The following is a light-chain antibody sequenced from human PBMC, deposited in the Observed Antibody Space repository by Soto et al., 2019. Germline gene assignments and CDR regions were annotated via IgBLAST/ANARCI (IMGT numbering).Light chain of an antibody. Sequence: EIVLTQSPATFSVSPGERVTLSCRASQSVSNKLAWYQQKPGQAPRLLIYGASTRATGIPARFSGSGSGTEFILTISSLQSEDFAVYYCQQYGSSPLTFGQGTRLEIK. CDR2: GAS. V-gene: IGKV3D-15*01. CDR1: QSVSNK. CDR3: QQYGSSPLT. J-gene: IGKJ5*01.